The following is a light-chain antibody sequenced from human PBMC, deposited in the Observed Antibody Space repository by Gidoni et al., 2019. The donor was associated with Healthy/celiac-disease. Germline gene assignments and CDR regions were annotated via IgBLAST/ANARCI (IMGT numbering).Light chain of an antibody. J-gene: IGKJ1*01. Sequence: EIVLPKSPATLSLSPGERATRYCRASQSVSSYLAWYQQKPGQAPRLLIYEASNRATGIPARFSGSGSGTDFTLTISSIEPEDCAVYYCQQRSNWPWTFGQGTKVEIK. CDR3: QQRSNWPWT. CDR2: EAS. V-gene: IGKV3-11*01. CDR1: QSVSSY.